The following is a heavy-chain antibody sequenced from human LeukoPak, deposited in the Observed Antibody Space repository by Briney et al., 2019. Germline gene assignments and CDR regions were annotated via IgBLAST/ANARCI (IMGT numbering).Heavy chain of an antibody. V-gene: IGHV3-53*01. D-gene: IGHD6-19*01. CDR3: ARGIAVAGWAFDY. J-gene: IGHJ4*02. Sequence: GGSLRLSCAASGFTFSSYAMSWVRQAPGKGLEWDSVIYSGGSTYYADSVKGRFTISRDNSKNTLYLQMNGLRAEDTAVYYCARGIAVAGWAFDYWGQGTLVTVSS. CDR2: IYSGGST. CDR1: GFTFSSYA.